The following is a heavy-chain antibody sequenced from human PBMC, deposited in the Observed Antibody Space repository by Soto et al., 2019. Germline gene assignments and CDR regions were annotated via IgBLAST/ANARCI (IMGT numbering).Heavy chain of an antibody. CDR3: ARVSRGAFDI. CDR1: GYTFTSYF. CDR2: FDPSGVAT. V-gene: IGHV1-46*01. J-gene: IGHJ3*02. Sequence: QVQLVQSGAEVKKPGASVKVSCKASGYTFTSYFIHWVRQAPGQGLEWMGVFDPSGVATNSAQKFQGRRTMTRDTATSTVYMYLTSLGSDDTALYYCARVSRGAFDIWGQGTLVTVSS.